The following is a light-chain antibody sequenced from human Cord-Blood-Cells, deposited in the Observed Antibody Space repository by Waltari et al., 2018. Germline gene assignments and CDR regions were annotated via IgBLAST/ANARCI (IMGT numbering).Light chain of an antibody. Sequence: QSVLTQPPSVSGAPGQRVTISCTGSSSNIGAGYDVHWYQQLPGTAPTLLIHGSSNRRSGVPDRFSGSKSGTSASLAITGLQAEDEADYYCQSYDSSLSGSVFGGGTKLTVL. J-gene: IGLJ3*02. CDR2: GSS. CDR1: SSNIGAGYD. V-gene: IGLV1-40*01. CDR3: QSYDSSLSGSV.